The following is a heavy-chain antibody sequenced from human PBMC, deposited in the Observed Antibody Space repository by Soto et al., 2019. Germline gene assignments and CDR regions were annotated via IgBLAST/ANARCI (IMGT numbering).Heavy chain of an antibody. Sequence: SETLSLTCTVSGGSISSYYWSWIRQPPGKGLEWIGYIYYSGSTNYNPSLKSRVTITVDTSKNQFSLKLSSVTAADTAVYYCARDLWGYCGTDCYPLDVWGQGTTVTVSS. J-gene: IGHJ6*02. CDR1: GGSISSYY. CDR3: ARDLWGYCGTDCYPLDV. V-gene: IGHV4-59*01. D-gene: IGHD2-21*02. CDR2: IYYSGST.